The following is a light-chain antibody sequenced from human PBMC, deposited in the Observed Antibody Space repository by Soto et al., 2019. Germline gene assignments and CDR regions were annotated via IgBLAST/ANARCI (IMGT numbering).Light chain of an antibody. CDR2: DAS. CDR1: QSISSY. CDR3: QQYNSYSIT. J-gene: IGKJ5*01. V-gene: IGKV1-5*01. Sequence: DIQITRSPSSLSASVGDRVTITCRASQSISSYLNWYQQKPGKAPKLLIYDASSLQSGVPSRFSGSGSGTQFTLTISSLQPDDFATYFGQQYNSYSITFGQETRLEIK.